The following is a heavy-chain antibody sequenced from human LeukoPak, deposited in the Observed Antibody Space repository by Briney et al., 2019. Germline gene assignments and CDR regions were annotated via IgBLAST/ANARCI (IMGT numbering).Heavy chain of an antibody. CDR2: MNPNSGNT. Sequence: ASVKVSCKASGYTFTSYDINWVRQATGQGLEWMGWMNPNSGNTGYAQKFRGRVTMTRNTSISTAYMELSSLRSEDTAVYYCARARGRSSGGLGYYYYYMDVWGKGTTVTISS. J-gene: IGHJ6*03. V-gene: IGHV1-8*01. CDR3: ARARGRSSGGLGYYYYYMDV. CDR1: GYTFTSYD. D-gene: IGHD6-19*01.